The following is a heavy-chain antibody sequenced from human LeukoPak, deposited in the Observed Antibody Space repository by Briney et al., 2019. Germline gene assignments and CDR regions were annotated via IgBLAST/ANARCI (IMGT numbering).Heavy chain of an antibody. V-gene: IGHV4-30-2*01. J-gene: IGHJ4*02. CDR1: GGAITSGGYS. D-gene: IGHD1-1*01. CDR2: IYDRGPA. Sequence: SETLSLTCTVSGGAITSGGYSWNWIRQPPGKGLEWIGCIYDRGPAYYNPSLKSRVTISVDTSKNQFSLILSSLTAADTALYYCARDPRTGTTPFDYWGQGTLVTVSS. CDR3: ARDPRTGTTPFDY.